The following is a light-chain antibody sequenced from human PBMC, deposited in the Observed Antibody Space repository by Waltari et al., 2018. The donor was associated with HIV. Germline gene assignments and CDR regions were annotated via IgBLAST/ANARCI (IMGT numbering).Light chain of an antibody. Sequence: EVVVTQAPAALSVFPGRRGTVSCTTSQNVGNNVAWYQKKSGQSPRLLIYGASTRATCGPGRFGGSGSGTEFNLSIDSLQAVDSAVYYCQHYDNLSRTFGPGTTVEIK. CDR3: QHYDNLSRT. V-gene: IGKV3-15*01. CDR1: QNVGNN. J-gene: IGKJ1*01. CDR2: GAS.